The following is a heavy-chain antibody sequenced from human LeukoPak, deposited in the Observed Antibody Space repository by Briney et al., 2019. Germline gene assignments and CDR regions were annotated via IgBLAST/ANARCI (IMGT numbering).Heavy chain of an antibody. CDR1: GFTFSSYS. J-gene: IGHJ4*02. D-gene: IGHD3/OR15-3a*01. CDR3: ARSPERLGQGYLDS. V-gene: IGHV3-30*04. Sequence: GGSLRLSCAASGFTFSSYSMHWVRQAPGKGLEWLTLISYHGSNQEYTDSVKGRFTISRDNSKNTLFLQMNSLKTEDTAVYFCARSPERLGQGYLDSWGEGTLVTVSS. CDR2: ISYHGSNQ.